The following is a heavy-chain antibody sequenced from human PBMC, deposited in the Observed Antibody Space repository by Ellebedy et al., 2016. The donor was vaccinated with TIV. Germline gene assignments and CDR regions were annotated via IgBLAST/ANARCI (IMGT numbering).Heavy chain of an antibody. J-gene: IGHJ4*02. CDR3: ARGMGKGVSSSSAAVFDY. V-gene: IGHV4-34*01. D-gene: IGHD6-13*01. Sequence: MPSETLSLTCAVYGGSFSGYYWSRIRQPPGKGLEWIGEINHSGSTNYNPSLKSRVTISVDTSKNQFSLKLSSVTAADTAVYYCARGMGKGVSSSSAAVFDYWGQGTLVTVSS. CDR2: INHSGST. CDR1: GGSFSGYY.